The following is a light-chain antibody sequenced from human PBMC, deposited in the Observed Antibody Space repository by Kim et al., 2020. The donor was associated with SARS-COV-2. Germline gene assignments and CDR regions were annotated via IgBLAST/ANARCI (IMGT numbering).Light chain of an antibody. Sequence: DIQMTQSPSSLSASVGDRVTITCQASQDISNYLNWYQQKPGKAPKLLIYAASNLETGVPSRFSGSGSGTDFTFTISSLQPEDIATYYCQQYYNIPLTFGGGTKVDIK. CDR3: QQYYNIPLT. J-gene: IGKJ4*02. CDR2: AAS. V-gene: IGKV1-33*01. CDR1: QDISNY.